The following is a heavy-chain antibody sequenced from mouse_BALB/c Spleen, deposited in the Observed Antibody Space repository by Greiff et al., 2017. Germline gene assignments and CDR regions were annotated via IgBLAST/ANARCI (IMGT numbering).Heavy chain of an antibody. CDR3: ARDQKYGNYYFDY. J-gene: IGHJ2*01. D-gene: IGHD2-10*02. V-gene: IGHV5-6-5*01. CDR1: GFTFSSYA. Sequence: EVQGVESGGGLVKPGGSLKLSCAASGFTFSSYAMSWVRQTPEKRLEWVASISSGGSTYYPDSVKGRFTIFRDNARNILYLQMSSLRSEDTAMYYCARDQKYGNYYFDYWGQGTTLTVSS. CDR2: ISSGGST.